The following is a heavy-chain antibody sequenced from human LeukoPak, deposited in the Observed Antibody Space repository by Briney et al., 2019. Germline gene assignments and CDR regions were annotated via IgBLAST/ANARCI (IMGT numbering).Heavy chain of an antibody. CDR3: ARDPPPLAAAASYYYGMDV. Sequence: GGSLRLSCAASGFTFSSYSMNWVRQAPGKGLEWVSSISSSSSYIYYADSVKGRFTISRYNAKNSLYLKMNSLRAEDTAVYYCARDPPPLAAAASYYYGMDVWGQGTTVTVSS. V-gene: IGHV3-21*01. CDR2: ISSSSSYI. D-gene: IGHD6-13*01. J-gene: IGHJ6*02. CDR1: GFTFSSYS.